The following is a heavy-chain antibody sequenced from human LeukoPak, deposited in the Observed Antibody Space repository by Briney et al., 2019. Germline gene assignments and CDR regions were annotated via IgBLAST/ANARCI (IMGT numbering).Heavy chain of an antibody. CDR3: AKGSLEVATVDFEF. CDR2: INWSSKMV. CDR1: GFNFGDYA. Sequence: GGSLRLSCAASGFNFGDYAMHWVRQAPGKGLEWVSGINWSSKMVAYAASVKGRFTISRDNAKNSLYLQMNSLRTEDTAFYFCAKGSLEVATVDFEFWGQGTLVTVSS. J-gene: IGHJ4*02. D-gene: IGHD5-12*01. V-gene: IGHV3-9*01.